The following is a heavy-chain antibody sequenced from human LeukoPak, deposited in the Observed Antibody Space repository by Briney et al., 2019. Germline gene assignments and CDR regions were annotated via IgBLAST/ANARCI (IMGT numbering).Heavy chain of an antibody. CDR2: IYTSGST. CDR1: GGSISSGSYY. CDR3: AREREYFQH. J-gene: IGHJ1*01. Sequence: SETLSLTCTVSGGSISSGSYYWSWIRQPAGKGLEWIGRIYTSGSTNYNPSLKSRVTISVDTSKNQFSLKLSSVTAADTAVYYCAREREYFQHWGQGTLVTVSS. V-gene: IGHV4-61*02.